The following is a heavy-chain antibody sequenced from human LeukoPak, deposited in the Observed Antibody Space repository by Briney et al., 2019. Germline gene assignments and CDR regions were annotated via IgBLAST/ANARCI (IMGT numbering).Heavy chain of an antibody. J-gene: IGHJ6*03. CDR3: ARWRHIVVVPAAILGAARPIYYYYYMDV. Sequence: PSETLSLTCTVSGGSISSSSYYWGWIRQPPGKGLEWIGSIYYSGSTYYNPSLKSRVTISVDTSKNQFSLKLSSVTAADTAVYYCARWRHIVVVPAAILGAARPIYYYYYMDVWGKGTTVTVSS. D-gene: IGHD2-2*01. V-gene: IGHV4-39*01. CDR2: IYYSGST. CDR1: GGSISSSSYY.